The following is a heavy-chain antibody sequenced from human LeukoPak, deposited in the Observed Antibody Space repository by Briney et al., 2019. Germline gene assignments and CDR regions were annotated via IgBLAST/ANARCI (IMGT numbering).Heavy chain of an antibody. CDR2: ISSSGSTI. V-gene: IGHV3-48*03. Sequence: GGSLRLSCAASGFTFSSYEMNWVRQAPGKGLEWVSYISSSGSTIYYADSVKGRFTISRDNAKNTLYLQMNSLRAEDTAVYYCARGGVYSTSAVDYWGQGTLVTVSS. CDR1: GFTFSSYE. D-gene: IGHD6-6*01. J-gene: IGHJ4*02. CDR3: ARGGVYSTSAVDY.